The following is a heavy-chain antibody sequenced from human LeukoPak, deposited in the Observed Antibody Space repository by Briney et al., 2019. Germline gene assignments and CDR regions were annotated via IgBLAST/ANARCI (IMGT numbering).Heavy chain of an antibody. CDR3: ARDGYSYRNGFDI. D-gene: IGHD5-24*01. J-gene: IGHJ3*02. V-gene: IGHV3-74*01. CDR1: GFTFSGYW. Sequence: PGGSLRLSCAASGFTFSGYWMHWVRQAPGKGLVWVSRINSDGSSTSYADSVKGRITISRDSAKNTLYLQMNSLRAEDTAVYYCARDGYSYRNGFDIWGQGTMVTVSS. CDR2: INSDGSST.